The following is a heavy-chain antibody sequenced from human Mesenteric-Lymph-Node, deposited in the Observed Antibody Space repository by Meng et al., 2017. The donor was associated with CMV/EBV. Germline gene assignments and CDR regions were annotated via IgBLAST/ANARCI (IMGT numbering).Heavy chain of an antibody. CDR1: GFTFRTYA. Sequence: GGSLRLSCAASGFTFRTYAMSWVRQAPGQGLEWVSVIYSAGGNTYYADSVKGRFTISREESKNTLHLQMNSLRAEDTAVYYCAKVNCSTTSCTFDYWGQGTLVTVSS. CDR2: IYSAGGNT. J-gene: IGHJ4*02. V-gene: IGHV3-23*03. CDR3: AKVNCSTTSCTFDY. D-gene: IGHD2-2*01.